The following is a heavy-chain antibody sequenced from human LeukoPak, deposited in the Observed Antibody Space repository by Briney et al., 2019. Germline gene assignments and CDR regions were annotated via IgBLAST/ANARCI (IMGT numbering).Heavy chain of an antibody. CDR3: ATGDCSSTSCYYYYGMDV. Sequence: ASVKVSCKASGYTFTCYYMHWVRQAPGQGLEWMGWINPNSGGTNYAQKFQGRVTMTRDTSISTAYMELSRLRSDDTAVYYCATGDCSSTSCYYYYGMDVWGQGTTVTVSS. CDR2: INPNSGGT. D-gene: IGHD2-2*01. J-gene: IGHJ6*02. CDR1: GYTFTCYY. V-gene: IGHV1-2*02.